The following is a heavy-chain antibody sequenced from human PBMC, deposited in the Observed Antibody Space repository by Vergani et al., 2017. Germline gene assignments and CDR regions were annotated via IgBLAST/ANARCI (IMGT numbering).Heavy chain of an antibody. J-gene: IGHJ4*02. Sequence: QVQLQQWGAGLLKPSETLSLTCAVYGGSFSGYYWSWIRHPPGKGLEWIGEINHSGSTTYNPSLKSRVTISVDTSKNQFSLKLSSVTAADTAVYYCARGGLARPLLGLNDYWGQGTLVTVSS. CDR1: GGSFSGYY. CDR3: ARGGLARPLLGLNDY. CDR2: INHSGST. V-gene: IGHV4-34*01. D-gene: IGHD2-21*02.